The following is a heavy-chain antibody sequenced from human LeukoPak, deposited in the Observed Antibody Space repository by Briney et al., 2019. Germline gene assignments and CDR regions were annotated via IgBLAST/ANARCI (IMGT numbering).Heavy chain of an antibody. CDR2: IYYSGST. CDR1: GGSTSSYY. Sequence: SETLSLTCTVSGGSTSSYYWSWIRQPPGKGLEWIGYIYYSGSTNYNPSLKSRVTISVDTSKNQFSLKLSSVTAADTAVYYCARVIRGALRAAVFDIWGQGTMVTVSS. CDR3: ARVIRGALRAAVFDI. J-gene: IGHJ3*02. V-gene: IGHV4-59*01. D-gene: IGHD3-10*01.